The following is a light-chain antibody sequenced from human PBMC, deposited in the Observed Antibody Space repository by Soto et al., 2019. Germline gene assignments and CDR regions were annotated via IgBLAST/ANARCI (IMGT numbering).Light chain of an antibody. V-gene: IGKV3-15*01. CDR2: GAS. CDR1: QSVSSS. J-gene: IGKJ2*01. Sequence: EIVMTQSPATLSVSPGERATLSCRASQSVSSSLAWYQQKPGQAPRLLIYGASTRATGIPARFSGSGSGTEFTLTISSLQSEDFAVYYCQQYNNWPPYTFGQGTKPEIK. CDR3: QQYNNWPPYT.